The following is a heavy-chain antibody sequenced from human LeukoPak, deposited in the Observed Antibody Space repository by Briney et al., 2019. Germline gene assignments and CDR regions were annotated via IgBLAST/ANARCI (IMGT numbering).Heavy chain of an antibody. CDR3: ARTINGYIDA. V-gene: IGHV6-1*01. D-gene: IGHD5-24*01. CDR2: TDYRSKWSS. Sequence: PSQTLSLTCAISGDSVSSNSAAWNWIRQSPSRGLEWLGRTDYRSKWSSSYAVSVKSRITVTPDTLKNQFSLHLDSVTPDDTAVYYCARTINGYIDAWGQGTLVSVPS. CDR1: GDSVSSNSAA. J-gene: IGHJ5*02.